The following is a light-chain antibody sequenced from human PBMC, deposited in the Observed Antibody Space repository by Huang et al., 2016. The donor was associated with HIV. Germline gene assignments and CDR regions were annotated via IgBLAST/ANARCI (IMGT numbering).Light chain of an antibody. CDR1: QSVNSK. Sequence: EIVMTQSPATLSLSPGERATLPCRASQSVNSKLAWYPQKPGQAPRLLIYGASTRATGVPGRFSGSGSGTEFTLTISSLQSEDFAVYYCQQYSKWPPNTFGQGTKLESK. J-gene: IGKJ2*01. CDR2: GAS. V-gene: IGKV3-15*01. CDR3: QQYSKWPPNT.